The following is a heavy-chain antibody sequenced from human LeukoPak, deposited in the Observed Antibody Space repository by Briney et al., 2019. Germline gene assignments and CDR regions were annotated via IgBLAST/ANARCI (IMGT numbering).Heavy chain of an antibody. CDR2: IWSDGSNK. D-gene: IGHD5-12*01. J-gene: IGHJ4*02. CDR1: GFTFSGYG. V-gene: IGHV3-33*01. Sequence: GSLRLSCAASGFTFSGYGMHWFRQPPGKGLEWVAVIWSDGSNKYYEDSVKGRFTISRDNSKNTLYLQMNSLRAEDTAVYYCTRGIYSGYHYFDYWGQGTLVTVSS. CDR3: TRGIYSGYHYFDY.